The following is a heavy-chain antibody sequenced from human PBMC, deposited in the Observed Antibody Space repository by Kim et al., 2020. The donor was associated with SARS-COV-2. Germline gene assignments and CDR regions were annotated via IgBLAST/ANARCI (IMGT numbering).Heavy chain of an antibody. J-gene: IGHJ3*02. Sequence: YNPSLKSRVTISVDTSKNQFSLKLSSVTAADTAVYYCARARITMIVVDAFDIWGQGTMVTVSS. D-gene: IGHD3-22*01. V-gene: IGHV4-31*02. CDR3: ARARITMIVVDAFDI.